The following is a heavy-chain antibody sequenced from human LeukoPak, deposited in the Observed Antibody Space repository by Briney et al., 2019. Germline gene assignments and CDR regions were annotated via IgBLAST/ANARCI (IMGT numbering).Heavy chain of an antibody. V-gene: IGHV3-33*01. CDR2: VWYDGSNK. CDR1: GFTFSSYG. D-gene: IGHD6-13*01. J-gene: IGHJ6*04. CDR3: ARDQWQQLADYYYYYGMDV. Sequence: LSGGSLRLSCAASGFTFSSYGMHWVRQAPPKGLEWVAVVWYDGSNKYYADSVKGRFTISRENSKNTLYLQMNSLRAEDTAVYYCARDQWQQLADYYYYYGMDVWGKGTTVTVSS.